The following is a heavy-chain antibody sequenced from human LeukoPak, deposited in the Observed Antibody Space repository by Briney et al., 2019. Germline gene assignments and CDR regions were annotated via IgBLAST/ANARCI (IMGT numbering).Heavy chain of an antibody. CDR3: AKKVGLVSAPLYYFDV. V-gene: IGHV3-23*01. D-gene: IGHD5/OR15-5a*01. CDR1: GGSISSYY. Sequence: ETLSLTCTVSGGSISSYYWSWIRQPAGKGLEWVSAISGPAGSWDYADVVKGRFTISRDNSKNTLFLQMNSLSPEDTAIYYCAKKVGLVSAPLYYFDVWGQGTLVTVSS. CDR2: ISGPAGSW. J-gene: IGHJ4*02.